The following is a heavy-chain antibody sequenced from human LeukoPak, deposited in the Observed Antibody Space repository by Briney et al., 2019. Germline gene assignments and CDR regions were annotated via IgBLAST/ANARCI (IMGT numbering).Heavy chain of an antibody. J-gene: IGHJ4*02. Sequence: GGSLRLSCAASGFTFSSHCMHWVRQAPGKGLEWVGRTRNKANGYTTDYSASVKGRFTISRDDSKDSVYLQMNSLKTEDTAVYYCVCVVRTETTASGFGYWGQGPRVTVSS. CDR2: TRNKANGYTT. CDR3: VCVVRTETTASGFGY. V-gene: IGHV3-72*01. CDR1: GFTFSSHC. D-gene: IGHD2-21*01.